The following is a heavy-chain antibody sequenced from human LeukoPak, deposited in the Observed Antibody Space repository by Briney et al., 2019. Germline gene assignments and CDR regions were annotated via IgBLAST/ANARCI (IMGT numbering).Heavy chain of an antibody. CDR3: ARESYGSGSYCDY. V-gene: IGHV1-2*02. CDR1: GYTFTGYY. CDR2: INPNSGGT. J-gene: IGHJ4*02. Sequence: ASVKVSCKASGYTFTGYYMHWVRQAPGQELEWMGWINPNSGGTNYAQKFQGRVTMTRDTSISTAYMELSRLRSDDTAVYYCARESYGSGSYCDYWGQGTLVTVSS. D-gene: IGHD3-10*01.